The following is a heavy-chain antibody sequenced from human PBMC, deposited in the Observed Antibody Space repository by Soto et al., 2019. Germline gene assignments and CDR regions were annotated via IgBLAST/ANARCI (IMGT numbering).Heavy chain of an antibody. V-gene: IGHV4-39*01. Sequence: QLQLQESGPGLVKPSETLSLTCTVSGGSISSSSFHWGWIRQPPGKGLEWIGSIYYSGSTYYSPCRKRRVPLSVDTSKNQFALKLSSVTAADTAVYYWARRERAAGTDWWFDPWGQGTLVTVSS. CDR3: ARRERAAGTDWWFDP. D-gene: IGHD6-13*01. CDR2: IYYSGST. J-gene: IGHJ5*02. CDR1: GGSISSSSFH.